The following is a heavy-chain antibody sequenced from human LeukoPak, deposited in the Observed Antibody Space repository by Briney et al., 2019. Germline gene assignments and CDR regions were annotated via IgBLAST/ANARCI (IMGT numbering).Heavy chain of an antibody. Sequence: SETLSLTCTVSGGSISSGSYYWSWIRQPAGKGLEWIGRIYTSGTTNYNPSLKSRVTISVDTSKNQFSLRLTSVTAADTAVYYCARGNYYDSSGIDYWGQGTLVTVSS. CDR3: ARGNYYDSSGIDY. CDR1: GGSISSGSYY. J-gene: IGHJ4*02. CDR2: IYTSGTT. D-gene: IGHD3-22*01. V-gene: IGHV4-61*02.